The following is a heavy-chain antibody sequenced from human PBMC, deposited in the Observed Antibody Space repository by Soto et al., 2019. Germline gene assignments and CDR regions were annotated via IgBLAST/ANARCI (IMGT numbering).Heavy chain of an antibody. D-gene: IGHD3-3*01. CDR2: MNPNSGNT. CDR1: GYTFTSYD. CDR3: ARVMYYDFWSGYYTGWAYLFDY. J-gene: IGHJ4*02. V-gene: IGHV1-8*01. Sequence: QVQLVQSGAEVKKPGASVKVSCKASGYTFTSYDINWVRQATGQGLEWMGWMNPNSGNTGYAQKFEGRVTMTRNTAISTAYMELSSLRSEDTAVYYCARVMYYDFWSGYYTGWAYLFDYWGQGTLVTVSS.